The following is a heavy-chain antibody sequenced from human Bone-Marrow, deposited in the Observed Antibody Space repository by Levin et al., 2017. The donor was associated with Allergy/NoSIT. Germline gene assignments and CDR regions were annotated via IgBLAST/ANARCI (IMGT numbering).Heavy chain of an antibody. V-gene: IGHV3-9*01. CDR1: GFTFDDYA. Sequence: PGGSLRLSCAASGFTFDDYAMHWVRQAPGKGLEWVSGISWNSGSIGYADSVKGRFTISRDNAKNSLYLQMNSLRAEDTALYYCAKDRRGYDFWSGYSYYYGMDVWGQGTTVTVSS. CDR3: AKDRRGYDFWSGYSYYYGMDV. J-gene: IGHJ6*02. CDR2: ISWNSGSI. D-gene: IGHD3-3*01.